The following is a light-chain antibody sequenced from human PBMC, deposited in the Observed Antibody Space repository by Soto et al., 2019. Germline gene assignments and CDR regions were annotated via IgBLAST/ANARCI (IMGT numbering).Light chain of an antibody. Sequence: EFVLTQSPGTLSLSPGERATLSCRASQSVSSTFLAWYQQKPGQPPRLLIYAASTRGTGIPDRFSGSGSGTDSTLTISRLEPEDFAVYYCQHYGSSPPLTFGGGTKVEIK. CDR1: QSVSSTF. CDR2: AAS. CDR3: QHYGSSPPLT. V-gene: IGKV3-20*01. J-gene: IGKJ4*01.